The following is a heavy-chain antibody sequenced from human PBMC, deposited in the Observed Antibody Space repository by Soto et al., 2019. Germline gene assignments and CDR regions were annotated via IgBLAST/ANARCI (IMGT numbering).Heavy chain of an antibody. D-gene: IGHD2-2*01. J-gene: IGHJ5*02. CDR2: INAGNGNT. Sequence: QVQLVQSGAEVKKPGASVKVSCKASGYTFTSYAMHWVRQAPGQRLEWMGWINAGNGNTKYSQKFQGRVTITRDTSASTAYMELSSLRSEDTAVYYCARDPYCSSTSCYFSWFGPWGQGTLVTVSS. CDR1: GYTFTSYA. V-gene: IGHV1-3*01. CDR3: ARDPYCSSTSCYFSWFGP.